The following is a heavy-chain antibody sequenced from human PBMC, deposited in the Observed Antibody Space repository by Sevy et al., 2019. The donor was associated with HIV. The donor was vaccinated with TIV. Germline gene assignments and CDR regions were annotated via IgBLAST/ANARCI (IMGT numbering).Heavy chain of an antibody. CDR1: GFTFSDYY. D-gene: IGHD5-18*01. J-gene: IGHJ4*02. CDR3: VGRPYSSTYSWSYYFDY. CDR2: ISSSHHAI. Sequence: GGSLRLSCAASGFTFSDYYMSWIRQAPGKGLEWFSSISSSHHAIKYADSVKGRFAISRDKAKKSLYLQMNSLRAEDTAVYFCVGRPYSSTYSWSYYFDYWGLGTLVTVSS. V-gene: IGHV3-11*01.